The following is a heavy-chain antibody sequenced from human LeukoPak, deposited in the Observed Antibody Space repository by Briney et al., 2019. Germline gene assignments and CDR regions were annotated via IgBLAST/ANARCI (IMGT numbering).Heavy chain of an antibody. CDR1: GYTFTGYY. CDR3: ARNVDIVAWDAFDI. D-gene: IGHD5-12*01. V-gene: IGHV1-2*02. Sequence: ASVKVSCKAYGYTFTGYYMHWVRQAPGQGLEWMGWINPNSGGTNYAQKFQGRVTMTRDTSISTAYMELSRLRSEDTAVYYCARNVDIVAWDAFDIWGQGTMVTVSS. CDR2: INPNSGGT. J-gene: IGHJ3*02.